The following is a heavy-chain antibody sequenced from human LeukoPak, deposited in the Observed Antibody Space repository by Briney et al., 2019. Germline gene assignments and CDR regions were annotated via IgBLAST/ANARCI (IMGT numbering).Heavy chain of an antibody. CDR2: ISGSGVMT. D-gene: IGHD2-15*01. CDR1: GFVFGSYA. J-gene: IGHJ4*02. Sequence: GGSLRLSCVGSGFVFGSYAMNWVRQAPGKGLDWVSAISGSGVMTKYADSVRGRFTSSRDNTKNTLYLQMNSLRPEDTAVYYVVVRGGFPFDNWGQGTLVIVSS. CDR3: VVRGGFPFDN. V-gene: IGHV3-23*01.